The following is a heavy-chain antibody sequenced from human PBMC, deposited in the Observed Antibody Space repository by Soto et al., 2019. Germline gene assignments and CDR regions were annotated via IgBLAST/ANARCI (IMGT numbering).Heavy chain of an antibody. CDR3: AKDRLYHYDILTGYDY. V-gene: IGHV3-23*01. CDR2: ISGSGGST. J-gene: IGHJ4*02. D-gene: IGHD3-9*01. CDR1: GFTFSSYA. Sequence: GGSLRLSCAASGFTFSSYAMSWVRQAPGKGLEWVSAISGSGGSTYYADSVKGRFTISRDNSKNTLYLQMNSLRAEDTAVYYCAKDRLYHYDILTGYDYWGQGTLVTVSS.